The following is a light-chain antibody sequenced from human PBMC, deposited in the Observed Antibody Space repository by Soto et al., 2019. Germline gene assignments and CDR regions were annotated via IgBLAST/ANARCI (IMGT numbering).Light chain of an antibody. Sequence: DIQMTQSPSTLSGSVGDRVTITCRASQTISSWLAWYQQKPGKAPKLLIYKASTLKSGVPSRFSGSGSGTEFTLTISSLQTDDFATYYCQHYNSYSEAFGQGTQVE. CDR2: KAS. CDR1: QTISSW. J-gene: IGKJ1*01. V-gene: IGKV1-5*03. CDR3: QHYNSYSEA.